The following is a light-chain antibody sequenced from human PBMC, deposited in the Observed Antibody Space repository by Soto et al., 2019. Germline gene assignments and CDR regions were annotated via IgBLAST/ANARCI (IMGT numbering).Light chain of an antibody. Sequence: EIVLTQSPDTLSLSPGEIATLSFRASQSVSSDLAWYQQKPGQPPRLLIYAASTRVTTIPDRFSGSGSGTDFTLTISRLEPEDFAVYYCQQQGRSWITFGQGTRLEIK. CDR1: QSVSSD. CDR2: AAS. V-gene: IGKV3-20*01. J-gene: IGKJ5*01. CDR3: QQQGRSWIT.